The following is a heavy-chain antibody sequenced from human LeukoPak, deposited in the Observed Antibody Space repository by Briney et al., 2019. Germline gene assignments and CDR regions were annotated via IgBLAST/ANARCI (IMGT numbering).Heavy chain of an antibody. D-gene: IGHD6-19*01. CDR1: AASTSIYY. Sequence: SETLSPTRAVSAASTSIYYWTWIRHPPGKVMEWNGYIYYSGSTNYNPSLKSRVTILVDMSRNQFSLRLTSVTDVDAAVYFCTRGGPNSSGFAGDGFDIWGRGTMVTVSS. CDR2: IYYSGST. J-gene: IGHJ3*02. V-gene: IGHV4-59*01. CDR3: TRGGPNSSGFAGDGFDI.